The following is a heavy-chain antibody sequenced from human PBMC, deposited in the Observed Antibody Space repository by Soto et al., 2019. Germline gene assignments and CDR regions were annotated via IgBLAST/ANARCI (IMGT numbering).Heavy chain of an antibody. Sequence: QITLKESGPTLVKPTQTLTLTCTFSGFSLSTSGVGVGWIRQPPGKPLEWLALFYWNDDKRYSPSLNSRLTITKDTYKKPVVLTMTNMEPVDIATYVCAHTDLRVYCSSTSCFGYFHYWGQGTLITVSS. CDR2: FYWNDDK. J-gene: IGHJ4*02. CDR1: GFSLSTSGVG. V-gene: IGHV2-5*01. CDR3: AHTDLRVYCSSTSCFGYFHY. D-gene: IGHD2-2*01.